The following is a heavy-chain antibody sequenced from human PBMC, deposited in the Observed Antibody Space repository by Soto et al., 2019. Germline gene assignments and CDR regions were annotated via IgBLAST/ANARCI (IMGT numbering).Heavy chain of an antibody. CDR1: GGTFSSYA. CDR3: ARFLLGYDILTGYPRGRYYYYGMDV. Sequence: GASVKVSCKASGGTFSSYAISWVRQAPGQGLEWMGGIIPIFGTANYAQKFQGRVTITADESTSTAYMELSSLRSEDTAVYYCARFLLGYDILTGYPRGRYYYYGMDVWGQGTKVTVSS. V-gene: IGHV1-69*13. J-gene: IGHJ6*02. D-gene: IGHD3-9*01. CDR2: IIPIFGTA.